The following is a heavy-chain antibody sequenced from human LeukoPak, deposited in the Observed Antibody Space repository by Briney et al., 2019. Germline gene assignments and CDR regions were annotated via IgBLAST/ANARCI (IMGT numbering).Heavy chain of an antibody. Sequence: GGSLRLSCAASGFTFSNAWMSWVRHAPGKGVEWVARIKSKTDGGTTDYAARVKGRFTISRDDSKNTLYLQMNSLKTDDTAVYYWTTDVPSIAALDYWGQGTLVTVSS. CDR3: TTDVPSIAALDY. D-gene: IGHD6-6*01. CDR1: GFTFSNAW. V-gene: IGHV3-15*01. J-gene: IGHJ4*02. CDR2: IKSKTDGGTT.